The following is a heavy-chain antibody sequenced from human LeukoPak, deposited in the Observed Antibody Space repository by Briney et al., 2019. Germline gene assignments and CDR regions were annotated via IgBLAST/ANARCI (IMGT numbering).Heavy chain of an antibody. CDR1: GFTVSSNY. CDR2: FYSGGST. J-gene: IGHJ4*02. V-gene: IGHV3-66*01. Sequence: GGSLRLSCVASGFTVSSNYMSWVRQAPGKGLEWLTVFYSGGSTYYADSVNGRFTMSRDNSKNTLYLQMNGLRVEDTAVYYCARVSPFDYWGQGTQVTVSS. CDR3: ARVSPFDY.